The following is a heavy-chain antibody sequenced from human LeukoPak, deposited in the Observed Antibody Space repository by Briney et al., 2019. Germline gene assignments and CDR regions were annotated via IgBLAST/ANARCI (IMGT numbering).Heavy chain of an antibody. J-gene: IGHJ4*02. CDR3: AKDTSYYYGSGSYFVDY. CDR2: IRWNSGSI. D-gene: IGHD3-10*01. Sequence: GGSLRLSCAASGFTFDDYAMHWVRQTPGKGLEWVSGIRWNSGSIGYVDSVKGRFTISGDNAKKSLYMQMNSLRPEDTALYYCAKDTSYYYGSGSYFVDYWGQGTLVTVSS. CDR1: GFTFDDYA. V-gene: IGHV3-9*01.